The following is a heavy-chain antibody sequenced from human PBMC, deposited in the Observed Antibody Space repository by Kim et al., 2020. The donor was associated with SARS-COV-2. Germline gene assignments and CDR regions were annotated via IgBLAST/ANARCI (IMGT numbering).Heavy chain of an antibody. V-gene: IGHV3-30-3*01. CDR2: ISYDGSNK. D-gene: IGHD3-22*01. CDR3: ARGRPRIPMIVVVTRNVYAAFDI. J-gene: IGHJ3*02. CDR1: GFTFSSYA. Sequence: GGSLRLSCAASGFTFSSYAMHWVRQAPGKGLEWVAVISYDGSNKYYADSVKGRFTISRDNSKNTLYLQMNSLRAEDTAVYYCARGRPRIPMIVVVTRNVYAAFDIWAKGPMVTASS.